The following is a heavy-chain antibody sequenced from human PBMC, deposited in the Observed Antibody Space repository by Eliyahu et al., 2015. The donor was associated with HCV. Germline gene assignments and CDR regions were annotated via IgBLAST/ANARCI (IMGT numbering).Heavy chain of an antibody. V-gene: IGHV3-74*01. CDR2: INGDASDS. Sequence: EVQLVESGGGLVQPGGSLRLSCVASGFTFSXYWMHWVRQAPGKGLEWVSRINGDASDSHYADSVKGRFTISRDNAKNTLYLQMNSLRDEDTAVYYCARMGQYESSGYYGYTHLWGQGTLVTVSS. CDR3: ARMGQYESSGYYGYTHL. D-gene: IGHD3-22*01. CDR1: GFTFSXYW. J-gene: IGHJ1*01.